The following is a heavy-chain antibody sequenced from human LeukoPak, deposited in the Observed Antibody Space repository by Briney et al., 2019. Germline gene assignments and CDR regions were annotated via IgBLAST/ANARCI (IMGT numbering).Heavy chain of an antibody. CDR1: GFTFSSYS. CDR3: ARDLSDYSYGGHVG. D-gene: IGHD3-10*01. V-gene: IGHV3-21*01. Sequence: PGGSLRLSCAASGFTFSSYSMNWVRQAPGKGPEWVSSISSSSSYIYYADSVKGRFTISRDNAKNSLCLQMNSLRAEDTAVYYCARDLSDYSYGGHVGWGQGTLVTVSS. J-gene: IGHJ4*02. CDR2: ISSSSSYI.